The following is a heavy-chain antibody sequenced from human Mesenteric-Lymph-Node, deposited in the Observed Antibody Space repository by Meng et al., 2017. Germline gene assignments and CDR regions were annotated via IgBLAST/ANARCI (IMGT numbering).Heavy chain of an antibody. D-gene: IGHD6-19*01. CDR2: ISSSSSTI. J-gene: IGHJ6*02. V-gene: IGHV3-48*03. CDR1: GFAFNSYE. Sequence: GGSLRLSCAASGFAFNSYEMIWVRQAPGKGLEWVSYISSSSSTIYYADSVKGRFTISRDNAENSLFLQMNSLRAEDTAVYYCARGQYSSDPRYYGMDVWGQGTTVTVSS. CDR3: ARGQYSSDPRYYGMDV.